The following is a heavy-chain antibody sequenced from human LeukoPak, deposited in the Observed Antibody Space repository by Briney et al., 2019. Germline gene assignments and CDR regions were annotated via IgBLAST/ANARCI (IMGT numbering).Heavy chain of an antibody. CDR2: ISYAGHT. CDR1: GGSIIISNYY. CDR3: ARDTYLYRGGSDY. Sequence: SETLSLTCTVSGGSIIISNYYWSWIRQPPGKGLEWIGSISYAGHTYYNPSLQSRVTISVDTSKNQFSLKQASVTAADTAIYYCARDTYLYRGGSDYWGLGTLVTVSS. D-gene: IGHD3-16*01. J-gene: IGHJ4*02. V-gene: IGHV4-39*02.